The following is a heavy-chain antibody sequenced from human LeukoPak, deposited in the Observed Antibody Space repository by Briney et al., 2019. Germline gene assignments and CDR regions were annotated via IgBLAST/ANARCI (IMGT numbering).Heavy chain of an antibody. CDR3: AKANYCSGTNCYNYYYYYYMDV. Sequence: GGSLRLSCAASGFTFSSYAMSWVRQAPGKGLEWVSAISGSGDSTYYAASVKGRFTISRDNSKNTLYLQMNSLRAEDTAVYYCAKANYCSGTNCYNYYYYYYMDVWGKGTTVTVSS. J-gene: IGHJ6*03. V-gene: IGHV3-23*01. CDR2: ISGSGDST. D-gene: IGHD2-2*01. CDR1: GFTFSSYA.